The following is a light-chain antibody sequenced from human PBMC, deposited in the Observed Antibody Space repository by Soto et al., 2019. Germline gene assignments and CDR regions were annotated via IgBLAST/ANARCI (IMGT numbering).Light chain of an antibody. CDR2: VNS. V-gene: IGLV1-40*01. Sequence: QSVLTQPPSVSGAPGQRVTISCTGTSSNIGAGYDVHWYQQLPGTAPKLLIYVNSNRPSGVPDRFSGSKSGTSASLAITGLQAEDEAYYYCQSYDSSLTAHVVFGRGTKLTLL. J-gene: IGLJ2*01. CDR3: QSYDSSLTAHVV. CDR1: SSNIGAGYD.